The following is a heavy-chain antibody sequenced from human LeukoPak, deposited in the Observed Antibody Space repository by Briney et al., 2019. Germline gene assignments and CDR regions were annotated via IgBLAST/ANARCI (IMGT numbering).Heavy chain of an antibody. V-gene: IGHV5-51*01. CDR1: GYSFTDYW. Sequence: GESLQISCQGSGYSFTDYWIGWVRQLPGKGLEWMAIIYPGDSDTRYSPSFQGRVTISADKSISIAYLQWSSLKASDTAMYYCAAGWYGGPYDYWGQGILVTVSS. J-gene: IGHJ4*02. D-gene: IGHD6-19*01. CDR3: AAGWYGGPYDY. CDR2: IYPGDSDT.